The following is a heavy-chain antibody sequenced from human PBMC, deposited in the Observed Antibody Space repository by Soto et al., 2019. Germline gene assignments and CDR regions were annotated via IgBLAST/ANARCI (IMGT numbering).Heavy chain of an antibody. CDR1: GFTFSSYG. Sequence: PGGSLRLSCAASGFTFSSYGMHWVRQAPGKGLVWVSRINSDGSSTSYADSVKGRFTISRDNAKNTLYLQMNSLRAEDTAVYYCARDRRAVAGTYYYCYGMDVWGQGTTVTVSS. CDR2: INSDGSST. J-gene: IGHJ6*02. V-gene: IGHV3-74*01. D-gene: IGHD6-19*01. CDR3: ARDRRAVAGTYYYCYGMDV.